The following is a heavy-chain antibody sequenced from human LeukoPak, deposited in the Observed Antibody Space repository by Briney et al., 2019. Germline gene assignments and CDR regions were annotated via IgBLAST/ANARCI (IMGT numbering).Heavy chain of an antibody. CDR3: ATSPGDYYGSGSVNWFDP. V-gene: IGHV3-74*01. CDR1: GFPFSSYA. Sequence: GGSLRLSCAASGFPFSSYAMSWVRQAPGKGLVWVSHIKSDGSSTSYADSVKGRFTISRDNAKNTLYLQMNSLRAEDTAVYYCATSPGDYYGSGSVNWFDPWGQGTLVTVSS. CDR2: IKSDGSST. J-gene: IGHJ5*02. D-gene: IGHD3-10*01.